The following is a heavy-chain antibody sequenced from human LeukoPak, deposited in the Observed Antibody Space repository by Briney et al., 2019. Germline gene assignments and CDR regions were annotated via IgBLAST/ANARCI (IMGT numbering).Heavy chain of an antibody. CDR2: IWYDGSNK. CDR3: ASTYYYDSSGPDAFDI. D-gene: IGHD3-22*01. V-gene: IGHV3-33*01. Sequence: GGSLRLSCAASGFTFSSYGMHWVRQAPGKGLEWVAVIWYDGSNKYYADSVKGRFTISRDNSKNTLYLQMNSLRAEDTAVYYCASTYYYDSSGPDAFDIWGQGTMVTVSS. J-gene: IGHJ3*02. CDR1: GFTFSSYG.